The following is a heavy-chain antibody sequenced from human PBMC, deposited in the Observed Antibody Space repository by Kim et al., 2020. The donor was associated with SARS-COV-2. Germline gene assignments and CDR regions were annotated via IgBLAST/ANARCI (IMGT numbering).Heavy chain of an antibody. J-gene: IGHJ5*02. Sequence: GRFTISRDNAKNSLYLQMNSLRAEDTAVYYCARDLDCSSTSCYRDNWFDPWGQGTLVTVSS. CDR3: ARDLDCSSTSCYRDNWFDP. D-gene: IGHD2-2*01. V-gene: IGHV3-11*06.